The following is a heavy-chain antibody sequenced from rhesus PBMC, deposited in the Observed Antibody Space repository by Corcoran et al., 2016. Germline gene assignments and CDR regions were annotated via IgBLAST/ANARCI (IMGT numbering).Heavy chain of an antibody. Sequence: QVQLQESGPGLVKPSETLSLTCDVSGASISSHWWSWVRQPPGKGLEWIGEINGNRGNTYYNPSLRSRLYISKDASKNQFSLKLSSVTAADTAVYYCARESGEGYWGQGVLVTVSS. CDR1: GASISSHW. D-gene: IGHD1-44*02. CDR2: INGNRGNT. J-gene: IGHJ4*01. CDR3: ARESGEGY. V-gene: IGHV4-80*01.